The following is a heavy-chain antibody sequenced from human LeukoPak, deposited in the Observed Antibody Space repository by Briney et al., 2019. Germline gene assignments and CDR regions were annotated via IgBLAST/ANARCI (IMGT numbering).Heavy chain of an antibody. CDR1: GFTFSSYS. V-gene: IGHV3-21*01. D-gene: IGHD5-12*01. J-gene: IGHJ3*02. Sequence: GGSLRLSCAASGFTFSSYSMNWVRQAPGKGLEWVSSISSSSSYIYYADSVKGRFTISRDNAKNSLYLQMNSLRAEDTAVYYCARDGGYDWNAFDIWGQGTMVTVSS. CDR3: ARDGGYDWNAFDI. CDR2: ISSSSSYI.